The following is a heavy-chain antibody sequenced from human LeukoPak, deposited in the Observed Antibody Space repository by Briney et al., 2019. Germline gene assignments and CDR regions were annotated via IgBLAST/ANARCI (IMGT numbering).Heavy chain of an antibody. CDR3: ARDSSSSLGISIYYYGMDV. V-gene: IGHV1-2*02. J-gene: IGHJ6*02. Sequence: ASVKVSCKASGYTFTGYYMHWVRQAPGQGREWRGWINPNSGGTNYAQKFQGRVTMTRDTSISTAYMGLSRLRSDDTAVYYCARDSSSSLGISIYYYGMDVWGQGTTVTVSS. CDR1: GYTFTGYY. CDR2: INPNSGGT. D-gene: IGHD6-6*01.